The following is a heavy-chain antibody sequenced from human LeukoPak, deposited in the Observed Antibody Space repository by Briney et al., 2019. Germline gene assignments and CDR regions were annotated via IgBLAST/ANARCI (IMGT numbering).Heavy chain of an antibody. CDR2: IYYSGST. CDR3: ARKVYGGTPTFDY. D-gene: IGHD4-23*01. J-gene: IGHJ4*02. V-gene: IGHV4-31*03. Sequence: SETLSLTCTVSGGSISSGGYYWSWIRQHPGKGLEWIGYIYYSGSTYYNPSLKSRVTISVDTSKNQFSLKLSSVTAADTAVYYCARKVYGGTPTFDYWGQGTLVTVSS. CDR1: GGSISSGGYY.